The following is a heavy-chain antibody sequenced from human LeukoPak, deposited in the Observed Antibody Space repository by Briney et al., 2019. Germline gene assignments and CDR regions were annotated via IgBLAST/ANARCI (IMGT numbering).Heavy chain of an antibody. J-gene: IGHJ4*02. D-gene: IGHD2-15*01. CDR1: GGTFSSYA. V-gene: IGHV1-46*01. CDR2: INPSDGVT. CDR3: ARERSGGHFDF. Sequence: ASVKVSCKASGGTFSSYAISWVRQAPGQGLEWMGIINPSDGVTVYAQKFQGRVTMTRDTSTSTVYMDLNSLKSEDMAVYYCARERSGGHFDFWGQGTLVTVSS.